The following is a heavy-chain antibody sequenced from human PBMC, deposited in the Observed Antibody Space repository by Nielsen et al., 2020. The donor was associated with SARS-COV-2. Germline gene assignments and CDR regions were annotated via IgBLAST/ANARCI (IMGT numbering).Heavy chain of an antibody. V-gene: IGHV3-30-3*01. Sequence: GGSLRLSCAASGFTFSSYAMHWVRQAPGKGLEWVAVISYDGSNKYYADSVKGRFTISRDNSKNTLYLQMNSLRAEDTAVYYCARDRVGEYDYGDYGWFDPWGQGTLVTVSS. J-gene: IGHJ5*02. CDR1: GFTFSSYA. D-gene: IGHD4-17*01. CDR3: ARDRVGEYDYGDYGWFDP. CDR2: ISYDGSNK.